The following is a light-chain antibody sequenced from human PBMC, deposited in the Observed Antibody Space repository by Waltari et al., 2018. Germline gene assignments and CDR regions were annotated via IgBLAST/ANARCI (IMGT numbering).Light chain of an antibody. Sequence: EIVLTQSPAILSFSPGERATLSCRASQSVGTYLAWYQQRPGQSPRLLIYDASYRATGIPGRFSGSGYETDFTLTISSLQPEDFAVYYCQQRRSWPLTFGGGTRVQI. CDR1: QSVGTY. CDR3: QQRRSWPLT. J-gene: IGKJ4*01. V-gene: IGKV3-11*01. CDR2: DAS.